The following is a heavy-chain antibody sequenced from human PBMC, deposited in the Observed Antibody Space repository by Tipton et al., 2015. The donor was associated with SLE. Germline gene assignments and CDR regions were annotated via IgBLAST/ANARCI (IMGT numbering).Heavy chain of an antibody. J-gene: IGHJ6*03. CDR2: IGSSSRNI. V-gene: IGHV3-21*01. D-gene: IGHD3-22*01. Sequence: SLRLSCAASGITFSSYSMNWVRQAPGKGLEWVSSIGSSSRNIYYADSVQGRFTISRDNAKNSLYLQMNSLRAEDSAVYYCARHSRNADYMDVWGKGTTVTVSS. CDR3: ARHSRNADYMDV. CDR1: GITFSSYS.